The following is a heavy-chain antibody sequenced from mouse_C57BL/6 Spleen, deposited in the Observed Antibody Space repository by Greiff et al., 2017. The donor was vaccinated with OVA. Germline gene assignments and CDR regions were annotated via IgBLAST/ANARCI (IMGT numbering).Heavy chain of an antibody. CDR2: IDPSDSYT. CDR3: ASGGNYEKDY. Sequence: QVQLQQPGAELVRPGTSVKLSCKASGYTFTSYWMHWVKQRPGQGLEWIGVIDPSDSYTNYNQKFKGKATLTVDTSSSTAYMQLSSLTSEDSAVYYCASGGNYEKDYWGQGTTLTVSS. J-gene: IGHJ2*01. D-gene: IGHD2-1*01. CDR1: GYTFTSYW. V-gene: IGHV1-59*01.